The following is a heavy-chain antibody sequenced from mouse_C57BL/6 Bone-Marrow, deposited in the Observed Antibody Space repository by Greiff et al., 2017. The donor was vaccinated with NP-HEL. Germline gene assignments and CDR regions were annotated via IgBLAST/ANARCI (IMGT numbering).Heavy chain of an antibody. Sequence: VKVVESGPGLVQPSQSLSITCTVSGFSLTSYGVHWVRQSPGKGLEWLGVIWRGGSTDYNAAFMSRLSITKDNSKSQVFFKMNSLQADDTAIYYCAKKSHYYGSSVYAMDYWGQGTSVTVSS. CDR3: AKKSHYYGSSVYAMDY. J-gene: IGHJ4*01. D-gene: IGHD1-1*01. CDR1: GFSLTSYG. V-gene: IGHV2-5*01. CDR2: IWRGGST.